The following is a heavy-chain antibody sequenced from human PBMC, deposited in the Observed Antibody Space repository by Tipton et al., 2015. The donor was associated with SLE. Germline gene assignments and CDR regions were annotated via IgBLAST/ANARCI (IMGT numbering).Heavy chain of an antibody. CDR2: IIGSGGST. D-gene: IGHD6-13*01. J-gene: IGHJ4*02. CDR1: GFTFSSNA. CDR3: AKEGIPPPRFDY. Sequence: SLRLSCAASGFTFSSNALSRVRQAPVGGLEWGSAIIGSGGSTYYADSVKGRFTISRDTSKNTLYLQMNSLIAEDTAVYYCAKEGIPPPRFDYWGQGTLVTVSS. V-gene: IGHV3-23*01.